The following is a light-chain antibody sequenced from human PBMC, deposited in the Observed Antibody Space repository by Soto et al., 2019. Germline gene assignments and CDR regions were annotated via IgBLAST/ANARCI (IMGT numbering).Light chain of an antibody. CDR1: TGAVTSGHY. Sequence: QAVVTQEPSLTVSPGGTVTLTCGSSTGAVTSGHYPYWFQQKPGQAPRTLIFDTDNKPSWTPARFSGFLLGGKAALILSGAQPEDEAEYYCLLSYNGARGVFGPGTKLTVL. J-gene: IGLJ1*01. CDR2: DTD. V-gene: IGLV7-46*01. CDR3: LLSYNGARGV.